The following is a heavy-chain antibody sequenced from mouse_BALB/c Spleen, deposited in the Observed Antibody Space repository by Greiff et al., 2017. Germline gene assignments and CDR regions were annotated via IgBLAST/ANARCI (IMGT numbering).Heavy chain of an antibody. Sequence: QVQLQQSGAELVKPGASVKFSCKASGYTFTSYYMYWVKQRPGQGLEWIGEINPSNGGTNFNEKFKSKATLTVDKSSSTAYMQLSSLTSEDSAVYCCTRCLSYAMDYWGQGTSVTVSS. CDR3: TRCLSYAMDY. J-gene: IGHJ4*01. CDR2: INPSNGGT. CDR1: GYTFTSYY. V-gene: IGHV1S81*02.